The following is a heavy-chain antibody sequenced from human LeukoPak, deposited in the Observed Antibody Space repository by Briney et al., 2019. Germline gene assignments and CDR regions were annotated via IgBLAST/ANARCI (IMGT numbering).Heavy chain of an antibody. CDR2: ISGSGGST. D-gene: IGHD1-26*01. CDR3: AKSPRSRSYLHYFDY. J-gene: IGHJ4*02. Sequence: PGGSLRLSCAASGFTFSSYAMSWVRQAPGKGLEWVSAISGSGGSTYYADSVKGRFTISRDNSKNTLYLQMNSLRAEDTAVYYCAKSPRSRSYLHYFDYWGQGTLVTVSS. CDR1: GFTFSSYA. V-gene: IGHV3-23*01.